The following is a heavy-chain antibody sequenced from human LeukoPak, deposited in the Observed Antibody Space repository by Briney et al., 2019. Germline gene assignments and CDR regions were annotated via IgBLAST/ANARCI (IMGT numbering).Heavy chain of an antibody. V-gene: IGHV3-53*01. CDR2: IYSGGKT. CDR3: ARINYYDGSGFYRDY. CDR1: GFTVSDYY. J-gene: IGHJ4*02. D-gene: IGHD3-22*01. Sequence: GGSLRLSCAVSGFTVSDYYMSWVRQAPGKGLEWVSVIYSGGKTYYADSVKGRFTISRDDSKNTLHLQMNSLRAEDTAVNYCARINYYDGSGFYRDYWGQGTLVTVSS.